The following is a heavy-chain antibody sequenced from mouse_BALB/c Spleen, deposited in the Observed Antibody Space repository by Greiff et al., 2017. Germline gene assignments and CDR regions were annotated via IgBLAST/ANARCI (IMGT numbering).Heavy chain of an antibody. J-gene: IGHJ1*01. CDR2: IRSKSNNYAT. Sequence: EVMLVESGGGLVQPKGSLKLSCAASGFTFNTYAMNWVRQAPGKGLEWVARIRSKSNNYATYYADSVKDRFTISRDDSQSMLYLQMNNLKTEDTAMYYCVRRNYYGTSDWYFDVWGAGTTVTVSS. CDR1: GFTFNTYA. V-gene: IGHV10-1*02. D-gene: IGHD1-1*01. CDR3: VRRNYYGTSDWYFDV.